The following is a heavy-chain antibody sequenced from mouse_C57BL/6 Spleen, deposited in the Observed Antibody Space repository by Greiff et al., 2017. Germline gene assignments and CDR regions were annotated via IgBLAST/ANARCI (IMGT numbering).Heavy chain of an antibody. CDR3: ASPLTTVKENWYFDV. J-gene: IGHJ1*03. Sequence: EVQLQQSGAELVKPGASVKLSCTASGFNIKDYYMHWVKQRTEQGLEWIGRIDPEDGETKYAPKFQGKATITADKSSNTAYLKLSSLTSEDTAVYYCASPLTTVKENWYFDVWGTGTTVTVSS. CDR2: IDPEDGET. V-gene: IGHV14-2*01. CDR1: GFNIKDYY. D-gene: IGHD1-1*01.